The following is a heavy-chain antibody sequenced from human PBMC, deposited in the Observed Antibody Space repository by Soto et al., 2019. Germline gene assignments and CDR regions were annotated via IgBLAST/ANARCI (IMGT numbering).Heavy chain of an antibody. CDR1: GGSFSGYY. D-gene: IGHD6-25*01. Sequence: PSETLSLTCAVYGGSFSGYYWSWIRQPPGKGLEWIGEINHSGSTNYNPSLKSRVTISVDTSKNQFSLKLSSVTAADTAVDYCARPAYYFFYYGMDVWGQGNTVS. V-gene: IGHV4-34*01. J-gene: IGHJ6*02. CDR2: INHSGST. CDR3: ARPAYYFFYYGMDV.